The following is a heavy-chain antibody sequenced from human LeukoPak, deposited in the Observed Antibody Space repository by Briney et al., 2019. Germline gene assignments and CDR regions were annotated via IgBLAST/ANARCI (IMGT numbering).Heavy chain of an antibody. CDR2: ISPYNGNT. J-gene: IGHJ5*02. V-gene: IGHV1-18*01. D-gene: IGHD4-17*01. CDR3: ARDQRGYGYSSGASEWIDP. Sequence: ASVKVSCKASGYTFTSYGINWVRQAPGQGLEWMGWISPYNGNTKYAEKIQRRVTTTTDTSTSTAYMELRSLSSDDTAVYYCARDQRGYGYSSGASEWIDPWGQGSLVTVSS. CDR1: GYTFTSYG.